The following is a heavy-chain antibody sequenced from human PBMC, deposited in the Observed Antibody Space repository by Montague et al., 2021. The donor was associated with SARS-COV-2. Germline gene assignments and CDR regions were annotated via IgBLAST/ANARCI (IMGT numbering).Heavy chain of an antibody. CDR2: IYYDGST. CDR1: GGSIRGYY. J-gene: IGHJ4*02. Sequence: SETLSLTCTVSGGSIRGYYWSWIRQTPGKGLEWIGYIYYDGSTNYNPSLKSRVTMSVDSSKNQFSLRLSSVTAADTAVYYCARYGSYFGHWGQGTLVTVSS. CDR3: ARYGSYFGH. V-gene: IGHV4-59*03. D-gene: IGHD1-26*01.